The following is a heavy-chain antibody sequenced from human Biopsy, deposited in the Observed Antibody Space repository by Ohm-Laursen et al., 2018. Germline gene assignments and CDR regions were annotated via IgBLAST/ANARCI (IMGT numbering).Heavy chain of an antibody. CDR3: TGDSGGLGDY. CDR2: IHGDERSA. D-gene: IGHD2-8*02. Sequence: GSLRLSCAASGFTFSRSVMHWVRQAPGKGLMWVSLIHGDERSATYAEPVKGRFTISRDNAKNTLHLQMNSLRAEDTAVYYCTGDSGGLGDYWGQGTLVTVSS. J-gene: IGHJ4*02. CDR1: GFTFSRSV. V-gene: IGHV3-74*03.